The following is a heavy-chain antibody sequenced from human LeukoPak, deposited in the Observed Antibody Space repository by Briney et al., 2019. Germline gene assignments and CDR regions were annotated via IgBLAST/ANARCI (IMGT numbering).Heavy chain of an antibody. V-gene: IGHV1-46*01. J-gene: IGHJ4*02. CDR3: AREPTGTAKFDY. Sequence: GASVKVSCKASGDTFTNYYMHWVRQVPGQGLEWVGLINPSGDTTSYAQKFQGRAITTRDMSTRTVYMELSSVTSEDTALYYCAREPTGTAKFDYWGQGTLVTVSS. CDR1: GDTFTNYY. CDR2: INPSGDTT. D-gene: IGHD6-25*01.